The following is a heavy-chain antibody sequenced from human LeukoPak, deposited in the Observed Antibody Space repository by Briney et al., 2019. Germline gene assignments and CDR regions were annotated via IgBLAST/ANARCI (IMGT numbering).Heavy chain of an antibody. V-gene: IGHV4-39*07. D-gene: IGHD1-26*01. J-gene: IGHJ4*02. Sequence: SETLSLTCTVSGGSISSSSYYWGWIRQPPGKGLEWIGSIYYSGSTYYNPSLKSRVTISVDTSKNQFSLKLSSVTAADTAVYYCARAVGATYRPKDNFDYWGQGTLVTVSS. CDR3: ARAVGATYRPKDNFDY. CDR1: GGSISSSSYY. CDR2: IYYSGST.